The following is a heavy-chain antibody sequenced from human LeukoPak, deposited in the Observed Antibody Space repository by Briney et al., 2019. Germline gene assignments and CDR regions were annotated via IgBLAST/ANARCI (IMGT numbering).Heavy chain of an antibody. CDR1: GFTFSSYG. Sequence: GGSLRLSCAASGFTFSSYGMSWVRQAPGKGLEWVSAISGSGGSTYYADSVKGGFTISRDNSKNTLYLQMNSLRAEDTAVYYCAKPVIAVAGPNWFDPWGQGTLVTVSS. CDR3: AKPVIAVAGPNWFDP. J-gene: IGHJ5*02. CDR2: ISGSGGST. V-gene: IGHV3-23*01. D-gene: IGHD6-19*01.